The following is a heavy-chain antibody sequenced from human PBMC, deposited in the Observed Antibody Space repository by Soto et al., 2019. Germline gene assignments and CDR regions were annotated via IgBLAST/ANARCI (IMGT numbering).Heavy chain of an antibody. V-gene: IGHV4-59*01. Sequence: SETLSLTCTVSGGSISSYYWSWIRQPPGKGLEWIGYIYYSGSTNYNPSLKSRVTISVDTSKNQFSLKLSSVTAADTAVYYCERERRLHWNDAFDIWGQGTMVTVSS. J-gene: IGHJ3*02. CDR3: ERERRLHWNDAFDI. CDR2: IYYSGST. D-gene: IGHD1-1*01. CDR1: GGSISSYY.